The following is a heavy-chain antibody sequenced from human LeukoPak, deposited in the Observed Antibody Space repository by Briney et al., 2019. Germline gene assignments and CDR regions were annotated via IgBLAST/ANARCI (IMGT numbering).Heavy chain of an antibody. CDR2: IRYDGSNK. D-gene: IGHD6-13*01. J-gene: IGHJ4*02. V-gene: IGHV3-30*02. CDR1: GFTFSSYG. CDR3: AKEVAAPPFSSSWYYFDY. Sequence: GGSLRLSCAASGFTFSSYGMHWVRQAPGKGLEWVAFIRYDGSNKYYADSVKGRFTISRDNSKNTLYLQTNSLRAEDTAVYYCAKEVAAPPFSSSWYYFDYWGQGTLVTVSS.